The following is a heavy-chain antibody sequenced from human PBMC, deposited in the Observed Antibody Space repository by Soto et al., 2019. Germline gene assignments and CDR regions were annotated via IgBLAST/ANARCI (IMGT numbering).Heavy chain of an antibody. Sequence: PSETLSLTCTVSGGSISSGGYYWSWIRQHPGKGLEWIGYIYYSGSTYYNPSLKSRVTISVDTSKNQFSLELSSVTAADTAVYYCARVRRAAAGCFDYWGQGTLVTVSS. D-gene: IGHD6-13*01. CDR1: GGSISSGGYY. CDR2: IYYSGST. V-gene: IGHV4-31*03. CDR3: ARVRRAAAGCFDY. J-gene: IGHJ4*02.